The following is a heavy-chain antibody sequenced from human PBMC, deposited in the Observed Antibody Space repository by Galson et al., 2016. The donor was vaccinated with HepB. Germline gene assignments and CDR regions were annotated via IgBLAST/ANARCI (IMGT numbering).Heavy chain of an antibody. Sequence: SLRLSCAASGFTFSNAWMSWVRQAPGKGLEWVGRIKSKTDAGTTDYAAPVKGRFSISRDDSKNTLYLQMNSLKTEDTAVYYCRYGIDVWGQGTTVTVSS. CDR1: GFTFSNAW. CDR3: RYGIDV. V-gene: IGHV3-15*01. CDR2: IKSKTDAGTT. J-gene: IGHJ6*02.